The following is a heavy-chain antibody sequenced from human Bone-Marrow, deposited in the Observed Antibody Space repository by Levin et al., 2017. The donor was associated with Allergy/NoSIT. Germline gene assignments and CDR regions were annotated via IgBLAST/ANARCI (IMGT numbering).Heavy chain of an antibody. V-gene: IGHV3-30*18. J-gene: IGHJ4*03. CDR2: ISYDGGGR. D-gene: IGHD3-16*01. CDR3: AKGGRIAGHLDD. CDR1: GFTFSYYG. Sequence: PGGSLRLSCEVSGFTFSYYGMHWVRQAPGRGLEWVAMISYDGGGRHYEDSVRGRFSISRDNSKNTLFLQMNSLREEDTAVYFCAKGGRIAGHLDDWGPGTLVTVSS.